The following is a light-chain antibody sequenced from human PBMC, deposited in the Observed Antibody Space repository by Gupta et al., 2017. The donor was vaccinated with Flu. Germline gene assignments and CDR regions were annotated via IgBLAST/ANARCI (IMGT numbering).Light chain of an antibody. CDR2: GAS. J-gene: IGKJ2*01. CDR3: QQFGSSPYT. CDR1: QSVSSTY. Sequence: EIVLTQSPGTLSLSPGERATLSCRASQSVSSTYLAWYQHKPGQAPRLLIFGASSRATGIPDRLSGSGSGTDFSLTISRLEPEDFAVCYCQQFGSSPYTFGQGPKLEIK. V-gene: IGKV3-20*01.